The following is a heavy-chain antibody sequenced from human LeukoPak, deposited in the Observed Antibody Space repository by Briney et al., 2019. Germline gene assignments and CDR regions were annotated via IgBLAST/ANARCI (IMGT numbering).Heavy chain of an antibody. CDR3: ARALAVAASSYDL. CDR1: GYTFTSYG. Sequence: ASVKVSCKASGYTFTSYGISWVRQAPGQGLEWMGWISAYNGNTNYAQKLQGRVTITADKSTSTAYMELSSLRSEDTAIYYCARALAVAASSYDLWGQGTLVTVSS. CDR2: ISAYNGNT. V-gene: IGHV1-18*01. J-gene: IGHJ5*02. D-gene: IGHD6-19*01.